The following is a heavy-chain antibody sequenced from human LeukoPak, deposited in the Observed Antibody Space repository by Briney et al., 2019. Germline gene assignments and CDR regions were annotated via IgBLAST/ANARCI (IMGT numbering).Heavy chain of an antibody. CDR3: ASGGDYYDSSGYYYGLDY. V-gene: IGHV4-34*01. Sequence: SETLSLTCAVYGGSFSGYYWSWISQPPGKGLEWIGEINHSGSTNYNPSLKSRVTISVDTSKNQFSLKLSSVTAADTAVYYCASGGDYYDSSGYYYGLDYWGQGTLVTVSS. D-gene: IGHD3-22*01. J-gene: IGHJ4*02. CDR2: INHSGST. CDR1: GGSFSGYY.